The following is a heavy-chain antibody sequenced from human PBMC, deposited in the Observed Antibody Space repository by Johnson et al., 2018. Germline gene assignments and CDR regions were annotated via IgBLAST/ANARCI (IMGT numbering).Heavy chain of an antibody. CDR3: STDRSFFESRSHQGFDA. V-gene: IGHV3-30-3*01. D-gene: IGHD3-10*01. CDR2: TSHDGGIK. Sequence: QVQLVESGGGLVQPGRSLRLSCAASGFSFNIYALHWVRQAPGQGLEWMALTSHDGGIKYYADSVKGRFTISRDNSKNTLYLQMDNLRPEDTAVYYLSTDRSFFESRSHQGFDAGGQGTLVTVSS. CDR1: GFSFNIYA. J-gene: IGHJ4*02.